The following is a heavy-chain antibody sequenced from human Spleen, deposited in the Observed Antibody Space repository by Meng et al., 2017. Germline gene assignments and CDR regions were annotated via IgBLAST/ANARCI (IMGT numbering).Heavy chain of an antibody. CDR1: GFTFSLYS. D-gene: IGHD3-22*01. V-gene: IGHV3-21*01. CDR2: ISSSSSYI. J-gene: IGHJ4*02. Sequence: EVQLVESGGGLVKPGGSLRLSCAASGFTFSLYSMNWVRQAPGKGLEWVSSISSSSSYIYYADSVKGRFTISRDNAKNSLYLQMNSLRAEDTAVYYCARVHYYDSSGYSHWGQGTLVTVSS. CDR3: ARVHYYDSSGYSH.